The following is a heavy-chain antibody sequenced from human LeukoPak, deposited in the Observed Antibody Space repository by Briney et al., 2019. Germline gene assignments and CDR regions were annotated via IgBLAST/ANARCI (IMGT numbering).Heavy chain of an antibody. CDR2: IIPICGTA. D-gene: IGHD3-22*01. J-gene: IGHJ6*02. CDR1: GGTFSSYA. CDR3: ARYDSSGYYYGMDV. Sequence: SVKVSCKASGGTFSSYAISWVRQAPGQGLEWMGGIIPICGTANYAQKFQGSVTITADESTSTAYMELSSLRSEDTAVYYCARYDSSGYYYGMDVWGQGTTVTVSS. V-gene: IGHV1-69*01.